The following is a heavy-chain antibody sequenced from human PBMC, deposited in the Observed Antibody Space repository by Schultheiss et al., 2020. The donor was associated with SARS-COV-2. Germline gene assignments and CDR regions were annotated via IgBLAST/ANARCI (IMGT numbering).Heavy chain of an antibody. V-gene: IGHV4-31*03. Sequence: SETLSLTCTVSGGSISSGGYYWSWIRQHPGKGLEWIGYIYYSGSTYYNPSLKSRVTISVDTSKNQFSLKLNSVTAADTAVYYCARGYYTLLNDYWGQGIQVTVSS. D-gene: IGHD3-3*01. CDR2: IYYSGST. J-gene: IGHJ4*02. CDR3: ARGYYTLLNDY. CDR1: GGSISSGGYY.